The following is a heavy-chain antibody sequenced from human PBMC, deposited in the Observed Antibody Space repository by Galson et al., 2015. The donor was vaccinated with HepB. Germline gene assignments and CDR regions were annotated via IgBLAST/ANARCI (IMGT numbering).Heavy chain of an antibody. CDR1: GYTFTSYG. V-gene: IGHV1-18*04. CDR2: ISAYNGNT. D-gene: IGHD4-23*01. Sequence: SVKVSCKASGYTFTSYGISWVRQAPGQGLEWMGWISAYNGNTNYAQKLQGRVTVTTDTSTSTAYMELRSLRSDDTAVYYCARGTTVVTPEWSAFDIWGQGTMVTVSS. J-gene: IGHJ3*02. CDR3: ARGTTVVTPEWSAFDI.